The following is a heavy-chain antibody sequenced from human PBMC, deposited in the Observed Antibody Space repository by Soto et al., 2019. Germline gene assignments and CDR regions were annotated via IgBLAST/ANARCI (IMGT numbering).Heavy chain of an antibody. CDR2: IYHSGST. D-gene: IGHD6-13*01. CDR1: GGSISSYY. Sequence: SETLPLTWTVSGGSISSYYWSWIRQPTGKALEWIGYIYHSGSTNYNPSLKSRVTISVDTSKNQLSLNLSSVTAADTAVYYCAKDSKGGQLVRLIDYWGQGTLVTVSS. CDR3: AKDSKGGQLVRLIDY. V-gene: IGHV4-59*01. J-gene: IGHJ4*02.